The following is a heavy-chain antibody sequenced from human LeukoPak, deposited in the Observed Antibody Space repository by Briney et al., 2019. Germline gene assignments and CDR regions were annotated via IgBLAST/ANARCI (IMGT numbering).Heavy chain of an antibody. CDR3: ATQDRGYYYYGMDV. D-gene: IGHD3-10*01. J-gene: IGHJ6*02. CDR1: GYTLTELS. V-gene: IGHV1-24*01. Sequence: GASVKVSCKVSGYTLTELSMHWVRQAPGKGLEWMGGFDPENGETIYAQKFQGRVTMTEDTSTDTAYMELSSLRSEDTAVYYCATQDRGYYYYGMDVWGQGTTVTVSS. CDR2: FDPENGET.